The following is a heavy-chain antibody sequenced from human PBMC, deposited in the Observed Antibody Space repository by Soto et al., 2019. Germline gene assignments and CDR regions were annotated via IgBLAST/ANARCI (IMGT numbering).Heavy chain of an antibody. CDR2: IYYSGST. Sequence: PSETLSLTCTVSGGSISSYYWSWIRQPPGKGLEWIGYIYYSGSTNYNPSLKSRVTMSVDTSKNQFSLKLSSVTAADTAVYYCARGRNYYYYGIDVCGQGTPVTVSS. V-gene: IGHV4-59*01. J-gene: IGHJ6*02. CDR1: GGSISSYY. CDR3: ARGRNYYYYGIDV.